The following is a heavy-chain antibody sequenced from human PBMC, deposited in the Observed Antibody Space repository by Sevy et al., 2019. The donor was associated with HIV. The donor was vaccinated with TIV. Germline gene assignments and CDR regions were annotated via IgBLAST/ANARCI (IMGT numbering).Heavy chain of an antibody. CDR1: GGSFSGYY. V-gene: IGHV4-34*01. D-gene: IGHD1-26*01. CDR3: ARAPNRTVGAKVDY. J-gene: IGHJ4*02. CDR2: INHSGST. Sequence: PSETLSLTCAVYGGSFSGYYWSWIRQPPGKGLEWIGEINHSGSTNYNPSLKSRVTISVDTSKNQFSLKLSSVTAADTAVYYCARAPNRTVGAKVDYWGQGTLVTVSS.